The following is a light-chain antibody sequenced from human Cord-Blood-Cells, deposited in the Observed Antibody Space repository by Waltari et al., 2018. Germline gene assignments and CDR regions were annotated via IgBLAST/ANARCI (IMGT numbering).Light chain of an antibody. J-gene: IGLJ1*01. Sequence: QTALTQPRSVSGSPGQSVTISCTGTSSDVGGYNYASWYQQHPGKAPKLMIYDVSKRPSGVPVRFSGSKAGNTASLTISGLQAEDEADYYCCSYAGSYTYVFGTGTKVTVL. CDR2: DVS. V-gene: IGLV2-11*01. CDR1: SSDVGGYNY. CDR3: CSYAGSYTYV.